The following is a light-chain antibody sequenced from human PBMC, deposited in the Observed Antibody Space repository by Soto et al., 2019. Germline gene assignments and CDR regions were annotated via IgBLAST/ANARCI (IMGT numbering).Light chain of an antibody. CDR1: QGVSSW. Sequence: DIPMTQSPSTLSASIGDRVTITCRASQGVSSWLAWYQQKPGRAPKLLIYDASTLESGVPSRFSGSGSGTEFTLTINSLQTDDFAIYYCQQYNSYSRTFGQGTKVEIK. CDR2: DAS. V-gene: IGKV1-5*01. J-gene: IGKJ1*01. CDR3: QQYNSYSRT.